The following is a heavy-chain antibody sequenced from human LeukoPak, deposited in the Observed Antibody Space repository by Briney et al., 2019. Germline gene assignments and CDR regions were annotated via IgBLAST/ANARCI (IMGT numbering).Heavy chain of an antibody. V-gene: IGHV4-39*01. J-gene: IGHJ4*02. Sequence: SETLSLTYTVSGDSISSSSYYWVWLRQPPGKGLEWIATIHYTGSTYYNPSLKSRVTISVDTSKNQFSLKLSSVTAADTAMYYCARYWGPYDNSGAYFDYWGQGTLVTVSS. CDR1: GDSISSSSYY. CDR2: IHYTGST. CDR3: ARYWGPYDNSGAYFDY. D-gene: IGHD3-22*01.